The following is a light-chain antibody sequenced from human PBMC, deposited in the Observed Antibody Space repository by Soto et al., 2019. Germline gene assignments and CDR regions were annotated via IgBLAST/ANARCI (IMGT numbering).Light chain of an antibody. V-gene: IGLV2-14*01. CDR2: EVS. CDR3: SSFTSAYTFV. J-gene: IGLJ7*01. Sequence: QSALAQPASVSGSPGQSIAISCTGTSSDVGGYNYVSRYQQHPGKAPKLLISEVSIRPSGVSDRFSGSKSGNTASLTISGLQTEDEADYYCSSFTSAYTFVFGSGTQLTVL. CDR1: SSDVGGYNY.